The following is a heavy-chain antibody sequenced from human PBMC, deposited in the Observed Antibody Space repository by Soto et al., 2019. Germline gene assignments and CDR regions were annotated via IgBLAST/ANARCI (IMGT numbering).Heavy chain of an antibody. V-gene: IGHV1-69*02. CDR2: IIPTRDVV. J-gene: IGHJ4*02. CDR3: ATPAPGPCNGGGCYLLHN. Sequence: QVQLVQSGAEVKKPGSSVKVSCEPSGGTFSSYSINWMRRAPGQGLEWVGLIIPTRDVVFYGQTFRGRGTITADKSTSTVYLDLSRLTSEDTAVYYCATPAPGPCNGGGCYLLHNWGQGTQVTVSS. D-gene: IGHD2-15*01. CDR1: GGTFSSYS.